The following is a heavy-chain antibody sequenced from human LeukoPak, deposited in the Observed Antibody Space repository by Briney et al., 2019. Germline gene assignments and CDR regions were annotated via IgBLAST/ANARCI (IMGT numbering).Heavy chain of an antibody. CDR1: GFTFSSYW. V-gene: IGHV3-74*01. Sequence: GGSLRLSCAASGFTFSSYWMHWVRQAPGKGLVWVSRIHSDGSSTNYADSVKGRFTISRDSAKNTLYLQMNSLRAEDTAVYYCARGLFGSGSYYNVYPFDYWGQGTLVTVSS. CDR3: ARGLFGSGSYYNVYPFDY. J-gene: IGHJ4*02. CDR2: IHSDGSST. D-gene: IGHD3-10*01.